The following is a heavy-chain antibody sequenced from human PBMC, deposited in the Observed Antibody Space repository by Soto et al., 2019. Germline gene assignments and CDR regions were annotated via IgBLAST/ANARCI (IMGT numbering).Heavy chain of an antibody. Sequence: QVQLQESGPGLVKPSETLSLTCTVSGGSISSYYWSWIRQPPGKGLEWIGYIYYSGSTNYNPSLKRRVTISVDTSKNQFSLKLSSVTAADTAVYYCAREVPRYCISTSCYGGWFDPWGQGTLVTVSS. D-gene: IGHD2-2*01. CDR3: AREVPRYCISTSCYGGWFDP. J-gene: IGHJ5*02. CDR2: IYYSGST. CDR1: GGSISSYY. V-gene: IGHV4-59*01.